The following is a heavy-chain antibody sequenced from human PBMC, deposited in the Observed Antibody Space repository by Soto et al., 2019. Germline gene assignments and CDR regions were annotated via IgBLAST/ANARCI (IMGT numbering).Heavy chain of an antibody. CDR3: ARVSVPIFSPYYYYYMDV. CDR2: IYYSGST. D-gene: IGHD3-9*01. Sequence: SETLSLTCTVSGGSISSYYWSWIRQPPGKGLEWIGYIYYSGSTNYNPSLKSRVTISVDTSKNQFSLKLSSVTAADTAVYYCARVSVPIFSPYYYYYMDVWGKGTTVTVSS. V-gene: IGHV4-59*01. CDR1: GGSISSYY. J-gene: IGHJ6*03.